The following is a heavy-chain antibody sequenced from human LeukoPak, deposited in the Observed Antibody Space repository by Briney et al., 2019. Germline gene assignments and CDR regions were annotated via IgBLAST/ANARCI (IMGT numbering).Heavy chain of an antibody. CDR3: AIDPNWGTHS. CDR1: GFTFSTYT. J-gene: IGHJ4*02. CDR2: IGSSGGGI. D-gene: IGHD7-27*01. V-gene: IGHV3-23*01. Sequence: GGSLRLSCAASGFTFSTYTMFWVRHPPGKRLEWVSIIGSSGGGIHYADSVKGRFTISRDNSKNALYLQMNSLRVEDTAVYYCAIDPNWGTHSWGQGVLVTVSS.